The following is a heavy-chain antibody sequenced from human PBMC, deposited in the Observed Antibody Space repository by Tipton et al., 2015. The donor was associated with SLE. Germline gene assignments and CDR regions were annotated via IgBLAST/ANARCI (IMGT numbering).Heavy chain of an antibody. CDR3: ARAIGANYFNF. CDR1: GGSISSSSYY. J-gene: IGHJ4*02. D-gene: IGHD3-16*01. Sequence: TLSLTCSVSGGSISSSSYYWGWIRQPPGKGLEWIGSVFHSGNNYYNPSLKSRITTSVDASKIQFSLRLTSVTAADTAVYYCARAIGANYFNFWGQGILVSVSS. V-gene: IGHV4-39*07. CDR2: VFHSGNN.